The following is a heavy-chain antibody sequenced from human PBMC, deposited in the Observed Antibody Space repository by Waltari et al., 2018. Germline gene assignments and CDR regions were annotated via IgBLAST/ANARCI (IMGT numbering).Heavy chain of an antibody. CDR1: GDSISNNLF. J-gene: IGHJ4*02. V-gene: IGHV4-4*02. CDR3: ASDRGRGLYLDS. D-gene: IGHD2-15*01. CDR2: VHQSGTS. Sequence: QVQLQESGPGLVKPSWTLSLTCTVSGDSISNNLFWRWFRQSPGKGLEWIGKVHQSGTSNYNPPLESRGAVSMDTSKNQFSLRVTSVTAADTAIYYCASDRGRGLYLDSWGQGTLVTVSP.